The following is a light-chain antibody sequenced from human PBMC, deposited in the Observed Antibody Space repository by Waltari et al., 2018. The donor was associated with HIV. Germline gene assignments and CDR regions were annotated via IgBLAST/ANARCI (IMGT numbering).Light chain of an antibody. Sequence: SYGLTPPPSVSVSPGQTARITCSGATLSKESGYWYQQKPGHAPVLLIYRDKERSSGIPKRFSGSSSGTTVTLAISGVQAEDEADYYCLSSDSRGVHKFFGGGTKLTVL. CDR2: RDK. CDR1: TLSKES. CDR3: LSSDSRGVHKF. J-gene: IGLJ2*01. V-gene: IGLV3-25*03.